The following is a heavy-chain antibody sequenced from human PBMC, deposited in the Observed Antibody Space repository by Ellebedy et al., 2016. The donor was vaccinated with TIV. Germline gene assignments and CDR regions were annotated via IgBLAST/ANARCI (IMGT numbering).Heavy chain of an antibody. CDR3: ARRAGWSYYFDY. D-gene: IGHD6-19*01. Sequence: MPSETLSLTCAVSGGSFSGYYWSWIRQPPGKGLDWIGEINHSGSTNYNPSLKSRVTISVDTSKNQFSLKLSSVTAADTAVYYCARRAGWSYYFDYWGQGTLVTVSS. V-gene: IGHV4-34*01. J-gene: IGHJ4*02. CDR2: INHSGST. CDR1: GGSFSGYY.